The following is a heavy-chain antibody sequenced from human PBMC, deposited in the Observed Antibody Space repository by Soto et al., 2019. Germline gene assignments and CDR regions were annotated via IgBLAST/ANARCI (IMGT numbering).Heavy chain of an antibody. D-gene: IGHD3-3*01. CDR3: ARGHSFDYDFWSGPGEFDP. V-gene: IGHV4-31*03. CDR2: IYYSGST. Sequence: PSETLSLTCTVSGGSISSGGYYWSWIRQHPGKGLEWIGYIYYSGSTYYNPSLKSRVTISVDTSKNQFSLKLSSVTAADTAVYYCARGHSFDYDFWSGPGEFDPWGQGTLVTVSS. J-gene: IGHJ5*02. CDR1: GGSISSGGYY.